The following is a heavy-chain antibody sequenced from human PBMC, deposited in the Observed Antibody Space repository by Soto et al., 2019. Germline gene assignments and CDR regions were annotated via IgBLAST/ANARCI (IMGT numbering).Heavy chain of an antibody. D-gene: IGHD6-13*01. J-gene: IGHJ4*02. CDR1: GYTFTSYG. Sequence: QVQLVQSGAEVKKPGASVKVSCKGSGYTFTSYGISWVRQAPGQGLEWMGTISAYNGNTDYAQKFQGRVTMTTDTSTSTAYRELRSLRSDDTAVYYCELLTRTAAAGTVWIPPILWGQGTLVTVSS. V-gene: IGHV1-18*01. CDR2: ISAYNGNT. CDR3: ELLTRTAAAGTVWIPPIL.